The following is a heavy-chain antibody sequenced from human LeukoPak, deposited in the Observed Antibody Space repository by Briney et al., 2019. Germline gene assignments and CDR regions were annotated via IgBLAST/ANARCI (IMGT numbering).Heavy chain of an antibody. CDR1: GFTFSSCP. CDR3: VPHIHFSYAY. D-gene: IGHD5-18*01. V-gene: IGHV3-64D*06. Sequence: TGGSLRLSCAASGFTFSSCPMHWVRQTPGKGLEYVSAISSNGDSTYYADSVRGRFTISRDNSKNTLSLQMTSLRADDAAVYYCVPHIHFSYAYWGRGTLVTVS. J-gene: IGHJ4*02. CDR2: ISSNGDST.